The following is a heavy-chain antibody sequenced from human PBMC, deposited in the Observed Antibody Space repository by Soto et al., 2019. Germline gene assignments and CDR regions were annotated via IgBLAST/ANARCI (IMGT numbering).Heavy chain of an antibody. V-gene: IGHV4-59*01. Sequence: SGTLSLTCTVSGGSISDYYWSWIRQPPGKGLEYIGYIYYSGSTNYNPSLKSRVTISVDTSKNQFSLRLRSVTAADTAVYYCARQMRGATISIYYYGMDVWGQGTTVTVSS. J-gene: IGHJ6*02. CDR1: GGSISDYY. D-gene: IGHD5-12*01. CDR2: IYYSGST. CDR3: ARQMRGATISIYYYGMDV.